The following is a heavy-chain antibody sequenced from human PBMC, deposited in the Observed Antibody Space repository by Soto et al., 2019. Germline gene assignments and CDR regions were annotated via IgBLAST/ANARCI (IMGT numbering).Heavy chain of an antibody. V-gene: IGHV3-15*01. Sequence: EVQLVESGGGLVKPGGSLRLSCAASGFTFSNAWMSWVRQAPGKGLEWVGRIKSKTDGGTTDYAAPVKGRFTISRDDSKNTLYLQMNSLKTEDTVVYYCTTLDIVVVVAALYYYYMDVWGKGTTVTVSS. CDR2: IKSKTDGGTT. D-gene: IGHD2-15*01. CDR1: GFTFSNAW. J-gene: IGHJ6*03. CDR3: TTLDIVVVVAALYYYYMDV.